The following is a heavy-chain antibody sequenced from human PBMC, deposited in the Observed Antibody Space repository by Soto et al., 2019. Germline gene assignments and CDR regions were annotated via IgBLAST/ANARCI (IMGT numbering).Heavy chain of an antibody. Sequence: PGGSLRLSCAASGFTFSSYEMNWVRQAPGKGLEWVSYISSSGSTIYYADSVKGRFTISRDNAKNSLYLQMNSLRAEDTAVYYCARDDIVATTSADAFDIWRQRTMVTVSS. D-gene: IGHD5-12*01. V-gene: IGHV3-48*03. CDR2: ISSSGSTI. CDR3: ARDDIVATTSADAFDI. CDR1: GFTFSSYE. J-gene: IGHJ3*02.